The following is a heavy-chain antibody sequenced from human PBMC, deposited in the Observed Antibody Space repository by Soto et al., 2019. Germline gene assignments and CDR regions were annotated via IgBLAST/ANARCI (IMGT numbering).Heavy chain of an antibody. Sequence: SETLSLTCIVSGGSINNNYYYWGWVRQPPGKGLEWIASISYSGTTYYNPSLKNRVAKSIDTDNNQFSLKLSSVTAADTAVYYCARYGSGECNRGSCYSPFDYWGQGTLVTVSS. D-gene: IGHD2-15*01. J-gene: IGHJ4*02. CDR1: GGSINNNYYY. V-gene: IGHV4-39*01. CDR2: ISYSGTT. CDR3: ARYGSGECNRGSCYSPFDY.